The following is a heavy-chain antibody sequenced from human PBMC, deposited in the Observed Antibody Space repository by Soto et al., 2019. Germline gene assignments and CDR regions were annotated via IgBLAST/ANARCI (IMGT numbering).Heavy chain of an antibody. CDR1: GGSFCGYY. J-gene: IGHJ5*02. CDR2: INHSGST. CDR3: ARGWAYWFDP. V-gene: IGHV4-34*01. D-gene: IGHD7-27*01. Sequence: PSETLSLTCAVYGGSFCGYYWSWIRQPPGKGLEWIGEINHSGSTNYNPSLKSRVTISVDTSKNQFSLKLSSVTAADTAVYYCARGWAYWFDPWGQGTLVNVSS.